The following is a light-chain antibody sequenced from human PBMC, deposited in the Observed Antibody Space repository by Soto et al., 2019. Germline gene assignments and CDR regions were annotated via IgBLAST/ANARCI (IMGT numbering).Light chain of an antibody. V-gene: IGKV3-20*01. Sequence: EIVLTQSPGTLSLSPGERATLSCRASQSLSSYLAWYQQKPGQAPRLLIYGASSRATGIPDRFSGSGSGTDFTLNISRLEPEDFAVYYCQQYGSSPSYTFGQGTKLEIK. CDR2: GAS. CDR1: QSLSSY. J-gene: IGKJ2*01. CDR3: QQYGSSPSYT.